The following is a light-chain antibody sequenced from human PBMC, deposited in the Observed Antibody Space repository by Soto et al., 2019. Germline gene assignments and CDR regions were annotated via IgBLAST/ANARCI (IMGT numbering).Light chain of an antibody. V-gene: IGKV2-28*01. J-gene: IGKJ4*01. CDR3: MQALQTPPS. Sequence: DIVMTQSPLSLPVTPGEPASISCRSSQSLLHINGYNYFDWYLQKPGQSPTLLIYLGSNRASGVPDRFSGSGSVTDFRLTISRVEAEDVGVYYCMQALQTPPSFGGGTKVEIK. CDR2: LGS. CDR1: QSLLHINGYNY.